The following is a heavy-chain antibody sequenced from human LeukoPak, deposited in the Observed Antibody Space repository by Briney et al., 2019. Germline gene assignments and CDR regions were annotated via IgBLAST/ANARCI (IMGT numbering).Heavy chain of an antibody. D-gene: IGHD2-15*01. CDR3: ARRSRLHIVDAATAVAY. V-gene: IGHV4-34*01. CDR2: INHSGST. J-gene: IGHJ4*02. CDR1: GGSFSGYY. Sequence: SETLSLTCAVYGGSFSGYYWSWIRQPPGKGLEWIGDINHSGSTNYNPSLKSRVTISLDTSKNQFSLKLSSLTAADTAVYYCARRSRLHIVDAATAVAYWGQGTLVTVSS.